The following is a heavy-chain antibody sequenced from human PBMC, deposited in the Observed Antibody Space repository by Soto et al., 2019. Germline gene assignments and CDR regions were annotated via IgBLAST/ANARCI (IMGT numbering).Heavy chain of an antibody. CDR1: GGTFSSYA. CDR2: IIPIFGTA. Sequence: GASVKVSCKASGGTFSSYAISWVRQAPGQGLEWMGGIIPIFGTANYAQKFQGRVTITADESTSTAYMELSSLRSEDTAVYYCARDSPQGYYGSGSRIYYYYGMDVWGQGTTVTVSS. V-gene: IGHV1-69*13. CDR3: ARDSPQGYYGSGSRIYYYYGMDV. D-gene: IGHD3-10*01. J-gene: IGHJ6*02.